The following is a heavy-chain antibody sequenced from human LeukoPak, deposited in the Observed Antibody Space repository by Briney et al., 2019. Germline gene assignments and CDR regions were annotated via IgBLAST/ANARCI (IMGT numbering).Heavy chain of an antibody. CDR1: GFTFSSYA. CDR3: ARYDCSSTSCTGAFDI. D-gene: IGHD2-2*01. V-gene: IGHV3-30-3*01. CDR2: ISYDGSNK. J-gene: IGHJ3*02. Sequence: HPGRSLRLSCAASGFTFSSYAMHWVRQAPGKGLEWVAVISYDGSNKYYADSMKGRFTISRDNAKNTLYLQMNSLRAEDTAAYYCARYDCSSTSCTGAFDIWGQGTMVTVSS.